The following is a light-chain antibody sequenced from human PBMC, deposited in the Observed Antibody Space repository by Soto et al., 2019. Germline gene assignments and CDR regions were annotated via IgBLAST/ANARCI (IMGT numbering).Light chain of an antibody. V-gene: IGKV1-39*01. Sequence: DIQMTQSPSSLSASLGDRVTITCRASQSISNYLNWYQQKPGKAPKLLIHTTSSLQSGVPSRFSASGAATEFTLTISSLQPDDFATYYCQQYNIYPYTFGQGTKLDI. CDR2: TTS. CDR1: QSISNY. J-gene: IGKJ2*01. CDR3: QQYNIYPYT.